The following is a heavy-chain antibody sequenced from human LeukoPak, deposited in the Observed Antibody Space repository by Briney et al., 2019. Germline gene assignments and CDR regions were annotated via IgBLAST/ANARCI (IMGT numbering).Heavy chain of an antibody. CDR3: ARHRGLWNYPFDY. Sequence: PSETLSLTCVVSGYSISSAYYWGWIRQSPGKGLEWIISFYHSGSTYYNPSLKSRVTMSLDTSKNQFSLKLSSVTAADTAVYYCARHRGLWNYPFDYWGQGTLVTVSS. D-gene: IGHD1-7*01. J-gene: IGHJ4*02. V-gene: IGHV4-38-2*01. CDR1: GYSISSAYY. CDR2: FYHSGST.